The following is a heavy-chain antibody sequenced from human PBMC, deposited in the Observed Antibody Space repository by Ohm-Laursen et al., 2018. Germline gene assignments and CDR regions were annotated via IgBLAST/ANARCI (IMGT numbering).Heavy chain of an antibody. V-gene: IGHV3-15*01. CDR3: TTDWTTGTTGFDY. Sequence: SLRLSCAASGLTFSNAWMSWVRQAPGKGLEWVGRIKRKADGETTDYAAPVKNRLTISRDDSKNTLYLQMNSLKTEDTAVYYCTTDWTTGTTGFDYWGQGTLVTVSS. J-gene: IGHJ4*02. CDR2: IKRKADGETT. D-gene: IGHD1-1*01. CDR1: GLTFSNAW.